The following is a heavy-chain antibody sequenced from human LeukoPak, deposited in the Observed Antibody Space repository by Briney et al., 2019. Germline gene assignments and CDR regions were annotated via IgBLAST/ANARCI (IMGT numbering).Heavy chain of an antibody. D-gene: IGHD3-3*01. CDR1: GFTVSSNY. Sequence: GGSLRLSCAASGFTVSSNYMSWVRQAPGKGLEWVSVIYIGGSTYYADSVKGRFTISRDNSKNTLYLQMNSLRAEDTAVYYCARTLHDFWSGYYISEGYFVYWGQGTLVTVSS. V-gene: IGHV3-66*02. J-gene: IGHJ4*02. CDR2: IYIGGST. CDR3: ARTLHDFWSGYYISEGYFVY.